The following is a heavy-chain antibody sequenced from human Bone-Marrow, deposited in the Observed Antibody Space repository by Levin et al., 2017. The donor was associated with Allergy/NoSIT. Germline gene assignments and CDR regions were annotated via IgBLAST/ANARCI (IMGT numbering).Heavy chain of an antibody. V-gene: IGHV4-61*09. CDR3: ARVRQYYYYYMDV. CDR2: IYTSGNT. Sequence: SQTLSLTCTVSGVSITSGNYYWSWIRQPAGKGLEWIGHIYTSGNTNYNPSLKSRVTISVDTSTNQFSLKLRSVTAADTAVYYCARVRQYYYYYMDVWGKGTTVTVSS. J-gene: IGHJ6*03. CDR1: GVSITSGNYY. D-gene: IGHD2/OR15-2a*01.